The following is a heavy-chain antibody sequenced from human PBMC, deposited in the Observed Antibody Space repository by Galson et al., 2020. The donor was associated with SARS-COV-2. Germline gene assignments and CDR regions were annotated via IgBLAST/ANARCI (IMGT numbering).Heavy chain of an antibody. CDR1: GFSFINYA. D-gene: IGHD1-1*01. J-gene: IGHJ4*02. Sequence: GGSLRLSCGASGFSFINYAMHWVRQAPGKGLEWVALMWSDGSDENYADSVRGRFTISRDNSKNTLYLQMNDLRGEDTAVYYCARGNGSGAYLIDSWGRGALVTVSS. CDR3: ARGNGSGAYLIDS. V-gene: IGHV3-33*01. CDR2: MWSDGSDE.